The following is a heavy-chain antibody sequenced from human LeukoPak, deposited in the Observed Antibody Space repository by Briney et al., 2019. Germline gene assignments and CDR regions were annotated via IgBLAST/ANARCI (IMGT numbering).Heavy chain of an antibody. D-gene: IGHD7-27*01. V-gene: IGHV3-7*04. CDR3: GRFTRSGDSVY. Sequence: PGGSLRLSCAASGLPFSSNWMSWVGKAPGKGLKWVANIKQDGSEKQYVDSVKGRFAISRDNAENSLYLQMNSLKAEDTAVYYCGRFTRSGDSVYWGQGTLVTVSS. CDR2: IKQDGSEK. CDR1: GLPFSSNW. J-gene: IGHJ4*02.